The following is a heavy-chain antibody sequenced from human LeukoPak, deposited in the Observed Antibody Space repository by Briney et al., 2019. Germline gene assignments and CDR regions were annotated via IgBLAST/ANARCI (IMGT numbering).Heavy chain of an antibody. D-gene: IGHD6-13*01. V-gene: IGHV4-39*01. CDR2: IYYSGST. CDR1: GGSISSSSYY. Sequence: SETLSLTCTVSGGSISSSSYYWGWIRQPPGKGLEWIGSIYYSGSTYYNPSLKSRVTISVDTSKNQFSLKLSSVTAADTAVYYCASGPYSSSWYRGYFDYWGQGTLVTVSS. CDR3: ASGPYSSSWYRGYFDY. J-gene: IGHJ4*02.